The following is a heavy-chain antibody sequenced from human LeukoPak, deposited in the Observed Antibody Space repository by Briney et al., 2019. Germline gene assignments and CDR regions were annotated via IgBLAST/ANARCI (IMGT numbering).Heavy chain of an antibody. V-gene: IGHV4-4*02. Sequence: SETLSLTCAVSGGSLSSSNWWSWVRQPPGKGLEWIGEIYHSGSTNYNPSLKSRVTISVDKSKNQFSLKLSSVTAADTAVYYCARVGVPAAMRTWFDPWGQGTLVTVSS. CDR3: ARVGVPAAMRTWFDP. CDR1: GGSLSSSNW. CDR2: IYHSGST. D-gene: IGHD2-2*01. J-gene: IGHJ5*02.